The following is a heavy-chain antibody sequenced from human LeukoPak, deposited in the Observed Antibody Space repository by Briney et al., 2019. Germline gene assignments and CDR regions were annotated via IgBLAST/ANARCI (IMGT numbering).Heavy chain of an antibody. D-gene: IGHD1-26*01. CDR3: ARDPRPCMGATNVDY. J-gene: IGHJ4*02. V-gene: IGHV3-48*04. Sequence: GGSLRLSCAASGFTFSSYSMNWVRQAPGNGLEWVSYISSSSSTIYYADSVKGRFTISRDNAKNSLYLQMNSLRAEDTAVYYCARDPRPCMGATNVDYWGQGTLVTVSS. CDR1: GFTFSSYS. CDR2: ISSSSSTI.